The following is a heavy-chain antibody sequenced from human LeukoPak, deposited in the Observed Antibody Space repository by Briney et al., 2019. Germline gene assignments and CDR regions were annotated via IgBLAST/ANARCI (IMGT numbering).Heavy chain of an antibody. CDR2: ISYGGSNK. D-gene: IGHD6-13*01. CDR1: GFTFSSYG. J-gene: IGHJ4*02. V-gene: IGHV3-30*18. Sequence: PGGSLRLSCAASGFTFSSYGMHWVRQAPGKGLEWVAVISYGGSNKYYADSVKGRFTISRDNSKNTLYLQMNSLRAEDTAVYYCAKDWGIAAADYYFDYWGQGTLVTVSS. CDR3: AKDWGIAAADYYFDY.